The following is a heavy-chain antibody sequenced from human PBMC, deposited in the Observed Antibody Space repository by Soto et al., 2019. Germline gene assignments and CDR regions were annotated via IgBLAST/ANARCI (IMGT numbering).Heavy chain of an antibody. CDR3: ARETRTTFGVVIPGWNCFDP. CDR1: GGSISSYY. D-gene: IGHD3-3*01. CDR2: IYYSGST. Sequence: PSETLSLTCTVSGGSISSYYWSWIRQPPGKGLEWIGYIYYSGSTYYNPSLKSRVTISVDTSKNQFSLKLSSVTAADTAVYYCARETRTTFGVVIPGWNCFDPWGQGTLVTVSS. V-gene: IGHV4-30-4*01. J-gene: IGHJ5*02.